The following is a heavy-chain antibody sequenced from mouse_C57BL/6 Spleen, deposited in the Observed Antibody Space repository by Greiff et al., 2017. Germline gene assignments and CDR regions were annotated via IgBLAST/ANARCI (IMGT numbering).Heavy chain of an antibody. D-gene: IGHD1-1*01. Sequence: EVNLVESEGGLVQPGSSMKLSCTASGFTFSDYYMAWVRQVPEKGLEWVANINYDGSSTYYLDSLKSRFIISRDNAKNILYLQMSSLKSEDTATYYCARDYGSSYGYFDVWGTGTTVTVSS. J-gene: IGHJ1*03. CDR2: INYDGSST. CDR3: ARDYGSSYGYFDV. CDR1: GFTFSDYY. V-gene: IGHV5-16*01.